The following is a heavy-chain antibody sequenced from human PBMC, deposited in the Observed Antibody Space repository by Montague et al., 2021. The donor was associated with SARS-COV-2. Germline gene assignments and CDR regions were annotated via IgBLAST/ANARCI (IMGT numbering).Heavy chain of an antibody. Sequence: SETLSLTCSVSGDSISNYSWSWTRQSPGKGPEWIGYIYYSGSTNYNPSLTSRVTISVDTSKNQVSLKLTSVTAADTAVYYCARHLRVTTVTSHMYHYAMDVWGQGTTVTVSS. J-gene: IGHJ6*02. D-gene: IGHD4-11*01. CDR2: IYYSGST. CDR3: ARHLRVTTVTSHMYHYAMDV. CDR1: GDSISNYS. V-gene: IGHV4-59*08.